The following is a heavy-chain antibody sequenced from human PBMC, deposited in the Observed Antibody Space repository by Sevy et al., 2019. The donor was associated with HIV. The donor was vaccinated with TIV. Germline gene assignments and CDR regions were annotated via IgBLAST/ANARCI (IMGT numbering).Heavy chain of an antibody. V-gene: IGHV3-15*01. CDR2: IRSNTDGGTT. CDR3: TTDREYGDFKGGFDY. Sequence: GGSLRLSCAASGLTFTSAWMAWVRQAPGKGLEWVGRIRSNTDGGTTDYAAPLKGRFTISRDDSKKTLYLQMNILKSADSAVYYCTTDREYGDFKGGFDYWGQGTLVTVSS. D-gene: IGHD4-17*01. CDR1: GLTFTSAW. J-gene: IGHJ4*02.